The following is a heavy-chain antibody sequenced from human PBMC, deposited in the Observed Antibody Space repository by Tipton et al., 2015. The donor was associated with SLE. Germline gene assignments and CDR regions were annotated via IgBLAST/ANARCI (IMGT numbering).Heavy chain of an antibody. CDR3: AMGLLGKGFDI. CDR1: GGSVSSGSYY. D-gene: IGHD1-26*01. CDR2: IYTSGST. Sequence: TLSLTCTVSGGSVSSGSYYWSWIRQPAGTGLEWIGRIYTSGSTNYNPSLKSRGTISLDTSKNHFSLKLSSVTAADTAVYYCAMGLLGKGFDIWGQGTIVTVSS. J-gene: IGHJ3*02. V-gene: IGHV4-61*02.